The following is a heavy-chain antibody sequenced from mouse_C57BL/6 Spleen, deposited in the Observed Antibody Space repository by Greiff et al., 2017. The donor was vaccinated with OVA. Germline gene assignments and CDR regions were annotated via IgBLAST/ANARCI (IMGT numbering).Heavy chain of an antibody. Sequence: VKLQESGAELVRPGTSVKMSCKASGYTFTNYWIGWAKQRPGHGLEWIGDIYPGGGYTNYNEKFKGKATLTADKSSSTAYMQFSSLTSEDSALYYCARGGNGKGYFDVWGTGTPVTVSS. CDR1: GYTFTNYW. CDR3: ARGGNGKGYFDV. V-gene: IGHV1-63*01. J-gene: IGHJ1*03. CDR2: IYPGGGYT.